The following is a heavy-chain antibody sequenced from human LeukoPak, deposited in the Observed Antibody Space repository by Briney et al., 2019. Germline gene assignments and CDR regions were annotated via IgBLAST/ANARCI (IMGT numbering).Heavy chain of an antibody. J-gene: IGHJ4*02. CDR2: IKEDGSAK. CDR3: ATSYDSSGCE. Sequence: GGSLRLSCAASGFTFSRYWMSWVRQAPGKRLEWVANIKEDGSAKYYVDSVKGRFTISRDNAKNSVYLQMNSLRAEDTAVYYCATSYDSSGCEWGQGTLVTVSS. D-gene: IGHD3-22*01. CDR1: GFTFSRYW. V-gene: IGHV3-7*01.